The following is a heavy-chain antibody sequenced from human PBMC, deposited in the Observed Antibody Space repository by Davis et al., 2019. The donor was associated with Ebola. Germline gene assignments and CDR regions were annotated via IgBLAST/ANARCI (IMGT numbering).Heavy chain of an antibody. J-gene: IGHJ4*02. V-gene: IGHV3-48*04. CDR3: ARHINWTFDY. CDR2: ISSSSSTI. CDR1: GFTCSRYS. Sequence: GSLRLSCAASGFTCSRYSMNWVRQAPGKGLEWVSYISSSSSTIYYEDSVKGRFTISRDNAKNSLYLQMNSLRAEDTAVYYCARHINWTFDYCGQGTLVTVSS. D-gene: IGHD1-1*01.